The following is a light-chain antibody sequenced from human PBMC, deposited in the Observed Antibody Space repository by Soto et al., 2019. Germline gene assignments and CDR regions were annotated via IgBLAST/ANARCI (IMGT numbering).Light chain of an antibody. CDR1: QTINNN. Sequence: VMTQAPATLSVSPGERATLSFRASQTINNNIAWYQLKDGQVPRLLIYGASTRATGIPARFSGTGSGTEFTLTISSLQSEDFAVYYCQQYNKWPWTFGQGTKVDIK. CDR3: QQYNKWPWT. J-gene: IGKJ1*01. CDR2: GAS. V-gene: IGKV3-15*01.